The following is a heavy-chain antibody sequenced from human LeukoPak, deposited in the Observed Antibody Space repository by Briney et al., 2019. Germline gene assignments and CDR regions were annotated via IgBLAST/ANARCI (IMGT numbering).Heavy chain of an antibody. V-gene: IGHV3-15*01. CDR1: GFTFSQAW. CDR2: VKSYPEGMAT. Sequence: GGSLRLSCEGSGFTFSQAWMGWVRQAPGKGLEWVGRVKSYPEGMATDYAAPVKGRFTISRDDPKNTLFLQMNSLKTEDTAVYFFTTDGFYRNTPFDLDSFCFWGQGTMGNVSS. D-gene: IGHD3-16*02. J-gene: IGHJ3*01. CDR3: TTDGFYRNTPFDLDSFCF.